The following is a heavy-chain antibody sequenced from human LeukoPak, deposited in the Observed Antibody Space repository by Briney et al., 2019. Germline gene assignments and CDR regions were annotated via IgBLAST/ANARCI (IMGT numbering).Heavy chain of an antibody. CDR1: GFTFDDYA. CDR3: AKGYCSSTSCRGIVDY. Sequence: GGSLRLSCAASGFTFDDYAMHWVRQAPGKGLEWASGISWNSGSIGYADSVKGRFTISRDNAKNSLYLQMNSLRAEDTALYYCAKGYCSSTSCRGIVDYWGQGTLVTVSS. D-gene: IGHD2-2*01. V-gene: IGHV3-9*01. J-gene: IGHJ4*02. CDR2: ISWNSGSI.